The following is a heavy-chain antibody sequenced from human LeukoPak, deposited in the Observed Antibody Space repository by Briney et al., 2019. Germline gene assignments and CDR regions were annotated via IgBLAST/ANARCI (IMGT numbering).Heavy chain of an antibody. J-gene: IGHJ4*02. V-gene: IGHV1-69*13. CDR2: IIPIFGTA. D-gene: IGHD3-22*01. Sequence: VASVKVSCKASGGTFSSYAISWVRQAPGQGLEWMGGIIPIFGTANYAQKFQGRVTITADESTSTAYMELSSLRSEDTAVYYCARVASHYDSSGFFDYWGQGTLVTVSS. CDR3: ARVASHYDSSGFFDY. CDR1: GGTFSSYA.